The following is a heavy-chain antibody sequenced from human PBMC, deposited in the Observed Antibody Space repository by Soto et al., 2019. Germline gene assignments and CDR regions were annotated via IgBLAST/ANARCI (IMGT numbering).Heavy chain of an antibody. D-gene: IGHD6-13*01. J-gene: IGHJ5*02. CDR1: GFTVSSNY. CDR2: IYSGGST. V-gene: IGHV3-66*01. CDR3: ARSTYQQQLVRWFDP. Sequence: EVQLVESGGGLVQPGGSLRLSCAASGFTVSSNYMSWVRQAPGKGLEWVSVIYSGGSTYYAESVKGRFTISRDNSKNTLYLQMNSRRAEDTAVYDGARSTYQQQLVRWFDPWGQGTLVTVSS.